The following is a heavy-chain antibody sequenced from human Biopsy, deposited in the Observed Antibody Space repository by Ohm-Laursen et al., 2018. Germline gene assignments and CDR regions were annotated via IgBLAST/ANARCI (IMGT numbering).Heavy chain of an antibody. CDR1: GGSISSGGSY. J-gene: IGHJ5*02. Sequence: SETLSLTCTVSGGSISSGGSYWSWIRQRPGKGLEWIGYIFNGANTYYNPSLKNLITISGDTSKNQFSLKLNSVTAADTAVYYCARGDYFDSNGYFWFDPWGQGTLVTVSP. D-gene: IGHD3-22*01. CDR3: ARGDYFDSNGYFWFDP. V-gene: IGHV4-31*01. CDR2: IFNGANT.